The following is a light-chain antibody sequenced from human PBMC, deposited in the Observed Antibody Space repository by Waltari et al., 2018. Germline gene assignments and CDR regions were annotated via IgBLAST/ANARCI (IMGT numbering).Light chain of an antibody. CDR2: DVS. V-gene: IGLV2-11*01. CDR3: CSYAGSYVV. Sequence: QSALTQPRSVSGSPGPSVTISCTGTSRDCGGYNYVPWYHQHPGKAPKLMIYDVSKRPSGVPDRFSGSKSGNTASLTISGLQAEDEADYYCCSYAGSYVVFGGGTKLTVL. CDR1: SRDCGGYNY. J-gene: IGLJ2*01.